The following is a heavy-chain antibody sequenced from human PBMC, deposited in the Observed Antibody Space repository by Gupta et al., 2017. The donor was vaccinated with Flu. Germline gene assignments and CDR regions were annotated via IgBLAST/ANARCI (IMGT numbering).Heavy chain of an antibody. CDR2: ISYEGRNK. CDR3: VRGGGFDY. V-gene: IGHV3-30*03. Sequence: SGFTVSSYGMHWVRQAPGKGMEWVAVISYEGRNKDYADSVKGRFTISRDNSKNTLYLQMNSLRAEDTAVDYCVRGGGFDYWGQGTLVTVSS. CDR1: GFTVSSYG. J-gene: IGHJ4*02. D-gene: IGHD3-10*01.